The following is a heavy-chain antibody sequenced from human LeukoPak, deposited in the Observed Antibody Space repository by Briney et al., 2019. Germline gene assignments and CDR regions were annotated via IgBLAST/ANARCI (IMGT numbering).Heavy chain of an antibody. J-gene: IGHJ4*02. CDR2: IIPIFGTA. CDR1: GGTFSSYA. D-gene: IGHD3-16*02. Sequence: SVKVSCKASGGTFSSYAISWVRQAPGQGLEWMGGIIPIFGTASYAQKLQGRVTMTTDTSTSTAYMELRSLRSDDTAVYYCARVYDYVWGSYRAFDYWGQGTLVTVSS. V-gene: IGHV1-69*05. CDR3: ARVYDYVWGSYRAFDY.